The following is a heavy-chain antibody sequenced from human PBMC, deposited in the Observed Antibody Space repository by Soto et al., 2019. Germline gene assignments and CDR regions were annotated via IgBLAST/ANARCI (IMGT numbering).Heavy chain of an antibody. V-gene: IGHV4-34*01. J-gene: IGHJ4*02. CDR3: ARGASRTYYYDSSGYYAWNY. CDR1: GGSFSGYY. D-gene: IGHD3-22*01. CDR2: INHSGST. Sequence: PSETLSLTCAVYGGSFSGYYWSWIRQPPGKGLEWIGEINHSGSTNYNPSLKSRVTISVDTSKNQFSLKLSSVTAADTAVYYCARGASRTYYYDSSGYYAWNYWGQGXLVTVYS.